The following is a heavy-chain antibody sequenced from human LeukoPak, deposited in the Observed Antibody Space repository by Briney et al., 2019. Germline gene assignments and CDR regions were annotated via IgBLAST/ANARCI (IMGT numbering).Heavy chain of an antibody. J-gene: IGHJ4*02. Sequence: QPGGSLRVSCAASGCTLSNYWMSWVRQAPGKGLEWVANIKQDGIEKYYVDSVKGRFTISRDNAKNSLYLQMNSLRAEDTAMYYCAREAYYEEGGYFDYWGQGTLVTVSS. CDR3: AREAYYEEGGYFDY. CDR2: IKQDGIEK. CDR1: GCTLSNYW. D-gene: IGHD3-22*01. V-gene: IGHV3-7*01.